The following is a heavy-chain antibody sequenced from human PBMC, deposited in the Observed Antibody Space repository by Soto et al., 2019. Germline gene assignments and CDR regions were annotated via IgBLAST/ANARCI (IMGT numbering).Heavy chain of an antibody. D-gene: IGHD5-12*01. J-gene: IGHJ6*02. V-gene: IGHV3-7*01. CDR2: IKQDGSEK. CDR1: GFTFSSYW. Sequence: EVQLVESGGGLVQPGGSLRLSCAASGFTFSSYWMSWVRQAPGKGLEWVANIKQDGSEKYLVDSVKGRFTISRDNAKNALYLQMNSLSAEDTAVYYCARDPNIVATMGSIYYYDGMDVWGQGTTVTVSS. CDR3: ARDPNIVATMGSIYYYDGMDV.